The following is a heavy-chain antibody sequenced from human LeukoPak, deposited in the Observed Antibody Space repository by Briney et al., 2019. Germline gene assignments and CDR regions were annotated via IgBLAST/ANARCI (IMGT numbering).Heavy chain of an antibody. CDR3: ARAGQGYCTSASCYLSLDY. CDR1: GFTFSSYA. V-gene: IGHV3-30-3*01. D-gene: IGHD2-2*01. J-gene: IGHJ4*02. CDR2: ISYDGSNK. Sequence: PGGSLRLSCAASGFTFSSYAMHWVRQAPGKGLEWVAVISYDGSNKYYADSVKGRFTISRDNSKNTLYLQMNSLRAEDTAVYYCARAGQGYCTSASCYLSLDYWGQGTLVTVSS.